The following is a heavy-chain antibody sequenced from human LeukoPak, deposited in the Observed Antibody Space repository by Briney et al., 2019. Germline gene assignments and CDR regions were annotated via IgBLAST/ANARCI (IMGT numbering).Heavy chain of an antibody. CDR2: MNHSGGT. D-gene: IGHD3-10*01. V-gene: IGHV4-34*01. CDR1: GGSLSGYY. J-gene: IGHJ4*02. CDR3: ARGVAAVRGVILDY. Sequence: SETLSLTCAVYGGSLSGYYWSWIRQPPGKGLEWIGEMNHSGGTSNNPSLKSRVTISVDTSKNQFSLKLSSVTAADTAVYYCARGVAAVRGVILDYWGQGTLVTVSS.